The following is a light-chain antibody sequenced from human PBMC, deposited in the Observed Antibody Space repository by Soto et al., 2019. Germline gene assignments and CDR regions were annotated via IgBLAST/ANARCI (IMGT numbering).Light chain of an antibody. V-gene: IGKV1-39*01. J-gene: IGKJ1*01. CDR1: HGIRND. CDR3: RLSSRAPRT. CDR2: AAS. Sequence: SRQTAAVGKSVTLACRRIHGIRNDLGWYQQKPGKAPKLLIYAASSLQSGVPSRFSGTGSGTHTTFVSSSLKPEDFASHSCRLSSRAPRTCGQGTKVDIK.